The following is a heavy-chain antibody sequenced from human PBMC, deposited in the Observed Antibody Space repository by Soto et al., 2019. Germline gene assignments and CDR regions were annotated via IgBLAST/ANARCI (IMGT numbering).Heavy chain of an antibody. CDR2: TSGSGGNT. CDR1: GFSFISYA. J-gene: IGHJ3*02. CDR3: AEGDSTVVDGFDI. V-gene: IGHV3-23*01. D-gene: IGHD2-15*01. Sequence: EVQLLESGGGSVQPGGSLRLSCAASGFSFISYAMSWVRQSPGKGLEWVSGTSGSGGNTYHADSVRGRFTISRDNSKNTGYLHMNSQRPGDRAVYYCAEGDSTVVDGFDIWGRGTMVTVSS.